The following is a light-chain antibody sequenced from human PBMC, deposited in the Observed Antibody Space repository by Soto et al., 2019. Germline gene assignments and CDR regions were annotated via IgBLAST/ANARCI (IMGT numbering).Light chain of an antibody. CDR1: QSLLHSNGYNY. V-gene: IGKV2-28*01. J-gene: IGKJ5*01. CDR2: LGS. CDR3: MQALQTPIT. Sequence: DIVMTPSPLSLPVTPGEPASISCRSSQSLLHSNGYNYLDWYLQKPGQSPQLLIYLGSNRSSGVPDRFSGSGSGTDFTLKISRVEAEDVGVYYCMQALQTPITFGQGTRLELK.